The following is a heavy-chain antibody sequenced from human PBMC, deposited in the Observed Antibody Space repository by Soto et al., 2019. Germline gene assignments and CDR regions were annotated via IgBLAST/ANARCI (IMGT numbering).Heavy chain of an antibody. D-gene: IGHD2-15*01. CDR3: AREIFY. CDR1: GFTFSNYW. CDR2: INSDGSST. J-gene: IGHJ4*02. V-gene: IGHV3-74*01. Sequence: HSCAASGFTFSNYWMHWVRQTPGKGLVWVSRINSDGSSTSYSDSVKGRFTISRDNAKNTLYLQMNSLRAEDTAVYYCAREIFYWGQGTLVSVSS.